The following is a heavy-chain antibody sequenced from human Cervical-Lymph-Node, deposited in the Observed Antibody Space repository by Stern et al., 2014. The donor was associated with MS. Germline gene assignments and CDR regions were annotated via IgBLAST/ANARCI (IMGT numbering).Heavy chain of an antibody. CDR1: GYTFTSNW. Sequence: EVQLMESGAEVKKPGESLKISCKGSGYTFTSNWSAWGRRMPPPGLELLVISYPYDSDTRCSPSFQGQVTISADTSISTAYLQWSRLKSSDTAMYYCARAWGDAIDIWGHGTMVTVSS. V-gene: IGHV5-51*01. CDR2: SYPYDSDT. D-gene: IGHD7-27*01. CDR3: ARAWGDAIDI. J-gene: IGHJ3*02.